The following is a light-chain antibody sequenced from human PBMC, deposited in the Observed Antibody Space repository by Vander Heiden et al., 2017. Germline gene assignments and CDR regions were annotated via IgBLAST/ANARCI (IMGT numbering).Light chain of an antibody. V-gene: IGKV2D-30*01. CDR1: QSIVNRDGNTY. CDR2: QVS. Sequence: DVEMTQSPLSLPVTLGQTASITCRASQSIVNRDGNTYLNWIQLRPGQSARRLIYQVSKWASGVPERFSGSGSGTDFTLRISRVQAEDVGLYYCIQDTRWPYTFGQGTKLEIK. J-gene: IGKJ2*01. CDR3: IQDTRWPYT.